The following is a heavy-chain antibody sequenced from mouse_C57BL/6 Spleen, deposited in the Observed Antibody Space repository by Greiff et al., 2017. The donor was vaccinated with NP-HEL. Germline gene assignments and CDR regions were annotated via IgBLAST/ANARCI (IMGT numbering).Heavy chain of an antibody. J-gene: IGHJ1*03. CDR2: ISSGSSTI. CDR3: AIYYYGSSYWYFDV. Sequence: EVKLMESGGGLVKPGGSLKLSCAASGFTFSDYGMHWVRQAPEKGLEWVAYISSGSSTIYYADTVKGRFTISRDNAKNTLFLQMTSLRSEDTAMYYCAIYYYGSSYWYFDVWGTGTTVTVSS. CDR1: GFTFSDYG. V-gene: IGHV5-17*01. D-gene: IGHD1-1*01.